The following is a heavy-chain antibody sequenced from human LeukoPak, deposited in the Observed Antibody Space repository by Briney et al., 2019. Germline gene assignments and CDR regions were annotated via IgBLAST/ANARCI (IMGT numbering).Heavy chain of an antibody. J-gene: IGHJ4*02. Sequence: GGSLRLSCAASGFTFSTYGMHWARQAPGKGLEWEAFIGYDGTKKYYADSLKGRFTISRDNSKNTLYLQMNSLRAEDTAVYYCAKISGYYPFEYWGQGTLVTVSS. V-gene: IGHV3-30*02. CDR3: AKISGYYPFEY. D-gene: IGHD3-22*01. CDR1: GFTFSTYG. CDR2: IGYDGTKK.